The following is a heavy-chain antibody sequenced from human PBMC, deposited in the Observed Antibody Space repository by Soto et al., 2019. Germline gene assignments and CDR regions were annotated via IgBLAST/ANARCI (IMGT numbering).Heavy chain of an antibody. V-gene: IGHV3-7*01. J-gene: IGHJ4*02. D-gene: IGHD3-10*01. CDR1: GFTFSSYW. Sequence: EVQLVESGGNLVQPGGSLRLSCAASGFTFSSYWMSWIRQAPGKGLEWVANINQDGSEKYYLDSVKGRFTVSRDNAKNSLYLQMNSLSAEDTSLYYCARIPGTTGWRDSWGQGTLVTVSS. CDR2: INQDGSEK. CDR3: ARIPGTTGWRDS.